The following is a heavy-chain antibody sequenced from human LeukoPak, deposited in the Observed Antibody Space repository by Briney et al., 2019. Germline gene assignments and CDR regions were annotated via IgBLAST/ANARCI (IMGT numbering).Heavy chain of an antibody. Sequence: PGGSLRLSCAASGFILSDYYMSWIRQAPGKGLEWVAYISTNDRTTYYADSVKGRFTISRDNAKNSLYLHMNSLRAEDTAVYYCAKDVYSYGYSYMDVWGKGTTVTISS. CDR2: ISTNDRTT. CDR3: AKDVYSYGYSYMDV. D-gene: IGHD5-18*01. V-gene: IGHV3-11*04. J-gene: IGHJ6*03. CDR1: GFILSDYY.